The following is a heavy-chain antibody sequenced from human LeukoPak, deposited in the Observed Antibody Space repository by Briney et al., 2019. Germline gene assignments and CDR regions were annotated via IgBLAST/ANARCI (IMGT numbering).Heavy chain of an antibody. D-gene: IGHD1-1*01. Sequence: SETLSLTCTVSGGSISTYYWSWIRHSPGKGLEWIGSIYYSGSTNYNPSPKSRVTISVDTSKNQFSLELSSVTAADTAVYYCAVNLTKHTFDIWGQGTMVTVSS. CDR1: GGSISTYY. V-gene: IGHV4-59*08. CDR2: IYYSGST. J-gene: IGHJ3*02. CDR3: AVNLTKHTFDI.